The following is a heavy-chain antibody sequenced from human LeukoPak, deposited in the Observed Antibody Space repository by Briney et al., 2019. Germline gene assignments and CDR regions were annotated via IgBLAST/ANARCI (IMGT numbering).Heavy chain of an antibody. V-gene: IGHV4-30-2*01. CDR3: ARVITMVRGVSDEGLFDY. D-gene: IGHD3-10*01. CDR1: GGSISSGGYS. Sequence: SETLSLTCAASGGSISSGGYSWSWLRQPPGKGLEWSGYIYHSGSTYYNPSPKSRVTISVDRSKNQFSLKLSSVTAADTAVYYCARVITMVRGVSDEGLFDYWGQGTLVTVSS. CDR2: IYHSGST. J-gene: IGHJ4*02.